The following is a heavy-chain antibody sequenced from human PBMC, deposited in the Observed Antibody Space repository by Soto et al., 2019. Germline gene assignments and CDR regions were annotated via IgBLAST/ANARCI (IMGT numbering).Heavy chain of an antibody. D-gene: IGHD6-13*01. Sequence: EVQLLESGGGLVQPGGSLRLSCAASGFTFSNYAMTWVRQAPGKGLECVSTINTSGGNTHYADSVKGRFAVPRDNSKNTLSRQMNSLRAEDTAVYYWTKDWQHASWGQGTRVSVSS. CDR2: INTSGGNT. J-gene: IGHJ5*02. CDR3: TKDWQHAS. CDR1: GFTFSNYA. V-gene: IGHV3-23*01.